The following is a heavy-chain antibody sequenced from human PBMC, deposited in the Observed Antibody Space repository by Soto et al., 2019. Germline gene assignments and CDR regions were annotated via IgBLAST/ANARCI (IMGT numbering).Heavy chain of an antibody. CDR2: IDPSDPYT. Sequence: PGESLKISCKGSGYSFTSYWISWVRQMPGKGLEWMGRIDPSDPYTNYSPSFQGHVTISADKSISTAYLQWSSLKASDTAMYYCATPNYDFWSGYYRNHYYYGMDVWGQGTTVTVSS. D-gene: IGHD3-3*01. CDR1: GYSFTSYW. V-gene: IGHV5-10-1*01. CDR3: ATPNYDFWSGYYRNHYYYGMDV. J-gene: IGHJ6*02.